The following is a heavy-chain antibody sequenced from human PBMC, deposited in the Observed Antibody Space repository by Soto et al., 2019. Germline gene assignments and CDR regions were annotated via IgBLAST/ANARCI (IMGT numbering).Heavy chain of an antibody. D-gene: IGHD2-15*01. CDR3: TSLLRYCSGGSCYSFDY. CDR2: IRSKAYGGTT. Sequence: GGSLRLSCTASGFTFGDYAMSWFRQAPGKGLEWVGFIRSKAYGGTTEYDASVKGRFTISRDDSKSIAYLQMNSLKTEDTAVYYCTSLLRYCSGGSCYSFDYWGQGTLVTVSS. V-gene: IGHV3-49*03. CDR1: GFTFGDYA. J-gene: IGHJ4*02.